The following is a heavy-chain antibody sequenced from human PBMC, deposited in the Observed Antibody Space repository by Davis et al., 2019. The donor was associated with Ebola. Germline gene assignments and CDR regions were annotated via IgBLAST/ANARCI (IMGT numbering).Heavy chain of an antibody. Sequence: ASVKVSCKASGYTFTSYAMHWVRQAPGQRLEWMGWINAGNGNTKYSQKFQGRVTMTRDTSTSTVYMELSSLRSEDTAVYYCARGGSGWYGVYWGQGTLVTVSS. J-gene: IGHJ4*02. V-gene: IGHV1-3*01. CDR3: ARGGSGWYGVY. CDR2: INAGNGNT. CDR1: GYTFTSYA. D-gene: IGHD6-19*01.